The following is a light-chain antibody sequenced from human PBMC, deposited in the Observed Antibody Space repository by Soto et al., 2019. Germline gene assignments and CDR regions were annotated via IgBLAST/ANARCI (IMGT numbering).Light chain of an antibody. CDR1: SSDVGGYNY. CDR2: DVN. Sequence: QSSLTQPRSVSGSLGQPVTISCTGTSSDVGGYNYVSWYQQHPGKAPKVMIYDVNKRPSGVPDRFSGSQSGNTASLTISGLQAEDEADYYCCSYAGTYTDVFGTGTQLTVL. CDR3: CSYAGTYTDV. V-gene: IGLV2-11*01. J-gene: IGLJ1*01.